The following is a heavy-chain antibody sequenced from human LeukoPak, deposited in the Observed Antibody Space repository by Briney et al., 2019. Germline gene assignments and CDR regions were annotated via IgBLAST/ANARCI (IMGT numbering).Heavy chain of an antibody. D-gene: IGHD3/OR15-3a*01. V-gene: IGHV4-59*01. Sequence: SETLSLTCNVSGASISDYYWSWIRQPPGKGLEWIGDIHDSRSTNYNPSLKSRVTISLDTPKKQFSLKLNFVTAADTAVYYCARGPTASDLDGTGYWGQGTLVTVSS. J-gene: IGHJ4*02. CDR2: IHDSRST. CDR3: ARGPTASDLDGTGY. CDR1: GASISDYY.